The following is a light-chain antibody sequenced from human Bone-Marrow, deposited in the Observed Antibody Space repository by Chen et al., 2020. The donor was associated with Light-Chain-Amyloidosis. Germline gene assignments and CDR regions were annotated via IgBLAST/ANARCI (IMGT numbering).Light chain of an antibody. CDR2: DDS. CDR1: NIGSTS. J-gene: IGLJ3*02. V-gene: IGLV3-21*02. Sequence: SYVLTQPSSVSVAPGQTATIACGGNNIGSTSVHWYQQTPGPAPLLVVYDDSDRPSGIPERVSGSNSGTTATLTISRVGAGDEAASSCQVLDSSSDRPVFGGGTKLTVL. CDR3: QVLDSSSDRPV.